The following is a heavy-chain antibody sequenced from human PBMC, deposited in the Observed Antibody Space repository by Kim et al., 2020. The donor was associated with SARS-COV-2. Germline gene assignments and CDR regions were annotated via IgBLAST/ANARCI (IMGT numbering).Heavy chain of an antibody. V-gene: IGHV5-51*01. CDR3: AHLPAAMGGWFDP. D-gene: IGHD2-2*01. Sequence: YSPSLQGQVTISADKTISTAYLQWSSLKASDTAMYYCAHLPAAMGGWFDPWGQGTLVTVSS. J-gene: IGHJ5*02.